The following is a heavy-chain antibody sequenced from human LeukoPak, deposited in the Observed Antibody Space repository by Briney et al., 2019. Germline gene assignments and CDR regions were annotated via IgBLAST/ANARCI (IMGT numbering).Heavy chain of an antibody. D-gene: IGHD2/OR15-2a*01. Sequence: PSETLSLTCTVSGGSISSSSYYWGWIRQPPGKGLEWIGSIYYSGSTYYNPSLKSRVTISVDTSKNQFSLKLSSVTAADTAVYYCARDVEYSWRGYFDYWGQGALVTVSS. CDR1: GGSISSSSYY. V-gene: IGHV4-39*07. CDR3: ARDVEYSWRGYFDY. J-gene: IGHJ4*02. CDR2: IYYSGST.